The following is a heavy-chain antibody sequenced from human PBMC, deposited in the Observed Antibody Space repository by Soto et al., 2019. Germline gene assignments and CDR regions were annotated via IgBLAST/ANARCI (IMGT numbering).Heavy chain of an antibody. CDR1: GLTVSTSY. V-gene: IGHV3-66*01. Sequence: EVQLVESGGGLVQPGGSLRLSCAVSGLTVSTSYMSWARQAPGKGLEWVSVIYSGGSTYYADSLKGRFTISRDISKNTLYLQLNSLRAEDTAVYYCAGEGGNCGGGGNHWYYYMDVWGKGTTVTVSS. CDR3: AGEGGNCGGGGNHWYYYMDV. D-gene: IGHD2-21*01. J-gene: IGHJ6*03. CDR2: IYSGGST.